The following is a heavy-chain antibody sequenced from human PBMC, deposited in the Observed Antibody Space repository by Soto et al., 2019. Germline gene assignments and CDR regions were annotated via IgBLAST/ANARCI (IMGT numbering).Heavy chain of an antibody. J-gene: IGHJ4*02. Sequence: QVQLVQSGAEVKKPGASVKVSCKASGYTFTSYGISWVRQAPGQGLEWMGWISAYNGNTNYAQKLQGRVTMTTDTATSTAYMELRSLRDDDTAVYYCARDHRLGGVDTAMVKFDYWGQGTMVTVSS. D-gene: IGHD5-18*01. CDR1: GYTFTSYG. CDR2: ISAYNGNT. CDR3: ARDHRLGGVDTAMVKFDY. V-gene: IGHV1-18*04.